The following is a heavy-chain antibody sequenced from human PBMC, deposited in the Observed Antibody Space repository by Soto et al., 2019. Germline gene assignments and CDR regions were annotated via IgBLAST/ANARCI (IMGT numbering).Heavy chain of an antibody. D-gene: IGHD3-22*01. CDR1: GFTFSSYA. Sequence: PGGSLRLSCAASGFTFSSYAMSWVRQAPGKGLEWVSAISGSGGSTYYADSVKGRFTISRDNSKNTLYLQMNSLRAEDTAVYYCAKDINYYDSSGYYYATPQAGGAFDIWGQGTMVTVSS. V-gene: IGHV3-23*01. J-gene: IGHJ3*02. CDR2: ISGSGGST. CDR3: AKDINYYDSSGYYYATPQAGGAFDI.